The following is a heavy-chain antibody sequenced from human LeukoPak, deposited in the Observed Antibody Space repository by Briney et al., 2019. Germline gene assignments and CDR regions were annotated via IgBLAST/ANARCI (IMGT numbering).Heavy chain of an antibody. V-gene: IGHV2-5*02. J-gene: IGHJ4*02. Sequence: SGPTLVKPTQTLTLTCTFSGFSLSTSGVGVGWIRQPPGKALEWLALIYFDDDKRYSPSLKSRLTITKDTSKNQVVLTMTNMDPVDTATYCCAHIILSRLLDYWGQGTLVTVSS. D-gene: IGHD3-3*02. CDR3: AHIILSRLLDY. CDR1: GFSLSTSGVG. CDR2: IYFDDDK.